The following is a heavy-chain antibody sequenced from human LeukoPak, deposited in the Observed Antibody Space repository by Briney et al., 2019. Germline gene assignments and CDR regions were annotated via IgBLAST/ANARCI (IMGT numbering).Heavy chain of an antibody. V-gene: IGHV1-24*01. J-gene: IGHJ4*02. CDR2: FDPEDGET. Sequence: ASVKVSCKVSGYTLTELSMHWVRQAPGKGLEWMGGFDPEDGETIYAQKFQGRVTMTEDTSTDTAYMELSSLRFEDTAVYYCATSPPYYYDSSGYHYFDYWGQGTLVTVSS. D-gene: IGHD3-22*01. CDR1: GYTLTELS. CDR3: ATSPPYYYDSSGYHYFDY.